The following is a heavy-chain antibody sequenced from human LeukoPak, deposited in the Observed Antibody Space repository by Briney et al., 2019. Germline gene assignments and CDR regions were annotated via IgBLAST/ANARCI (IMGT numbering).Heavy chain of an antibody. Sequence: GGTLRLSCAASGFTCNNYWIHWVRQVPGKEQVWVSRINNDGSSASYVDSVKGRFTISRDNAKNTLFLQMNSLRAEDTAVYYCARRGTGHGMDVWGQGTTVIVSS. V-gene: IGHV3-74*01. D-gene: IGHD1-1*01. CDR2: INNDGSSA. J-gene: IGHJ6*02. CDR1: GFTCNNYW. CDR3: ARRGTGHGMDV.